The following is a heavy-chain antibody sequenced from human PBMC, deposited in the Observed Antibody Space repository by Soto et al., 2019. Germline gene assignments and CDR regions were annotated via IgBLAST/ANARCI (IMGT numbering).Heavy chain of an antibody. J-gene: IGHJ5*02. V-gene: IGHV4-34*01. D-gene: IGHD6-13*01. CDR2: INHSGST. CDR1: GGSFSGYY. Sequence: SETLSLTCAVYGGSFSGYYWSWIHQPPGKGLEWIGEINHSGSTNYNPSLKSRVTISVDTSKNQFSLKLSSVTAADTAVYYCARGLRPSYSSSWYSGAGDWFDPWGQGTLVTVSS. CDR3: ARGLRPSYSSSWYSGAGDWFDP.